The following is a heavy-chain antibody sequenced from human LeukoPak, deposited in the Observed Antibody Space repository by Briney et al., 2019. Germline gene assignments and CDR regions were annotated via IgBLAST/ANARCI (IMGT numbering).Heavy chain of an antibody. V-gene: IGHV3-23*01. CDR2: ISGSGGSA. J-gene: IGHJ4*02. CDR1: GFTFSSYA. CDR3: AKVPLDIVVVVAATVYYFDY. Sequence: PGGSLRLSCAASGFTFSSYAMSWVRQAPGKGLEWGSAISGSGGSAYYADSVKGRFTISRDNSKNTLYLQMNSLRAEDTAVYYCAKVPLDIVVVVAATVYYFDYWGQGTLVTVSS. D-gene: IGHD2-15*01.